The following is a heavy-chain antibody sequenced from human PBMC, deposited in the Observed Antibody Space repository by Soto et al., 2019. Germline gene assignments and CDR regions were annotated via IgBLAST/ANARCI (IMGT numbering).Heavy chain of an antibody. V-gene: IGHV1-18*01. D-gene: IGHD3-9*01. J-gene: IGHJ4*02. CDR1: GYTFTSYG. CDR3: ARSGDVLRYFDWLSALDY. CDR2: ISAYNGNT. Sequence: QVQPVQSGAEVKKPGASVKVSCKASGYTFTSYGISWVRQAPGQGLEWMGWISAYNGNTNYAQKLQGRVTMTTDTSTSPAYMELRSLRSDDTAVYYCARSGDVLRYFDWLSALDYWGQGTLVTVSS.